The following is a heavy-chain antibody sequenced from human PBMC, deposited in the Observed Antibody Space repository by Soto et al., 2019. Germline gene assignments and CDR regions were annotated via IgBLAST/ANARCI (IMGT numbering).Heavy chain of an antibody. Sequence: EVQLVESGGGLVQPGGSLRLSCAASGFTVSSNYMSWVRQAPGKGLEWVSVIYSGGSTYYADSVKGRFTISRDNSKNTLYLQMNSLRAEDTAVYYCARAYSSSRYGMDVWGQGTTVTVSS. CDR3: ARAYSSSRYGMDV. CDR2: IYSGGST. D-gene: IGHD6-13*01. V-gene: IGHV3-66*01. CDR1: GFTVSSNY. J-gene: IGHJ6*02.